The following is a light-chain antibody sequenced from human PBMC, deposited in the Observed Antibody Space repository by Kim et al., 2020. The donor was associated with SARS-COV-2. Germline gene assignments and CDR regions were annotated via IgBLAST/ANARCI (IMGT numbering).Light chain of an antibody. CDR1: KLGDKY. CDR2: QDS. V-gene: IGLV3-1*01. Sequence: VSPGQTASITCSGDKLGDKYTCWYQQKPGQSPVLVIYQDSKRPSGIPERFSGSNSGNTATLTISGTQAMDEADYYCQAWDSSTAVVFGGGTQLTVL. J-gene: IGLJ2*01. CDR3: QAWDSSTAVV.